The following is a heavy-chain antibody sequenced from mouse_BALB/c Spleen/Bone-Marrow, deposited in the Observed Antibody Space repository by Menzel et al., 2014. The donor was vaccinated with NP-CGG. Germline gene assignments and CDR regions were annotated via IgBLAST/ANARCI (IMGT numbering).Heavy chain of an antibody. CDR1: GFTFTDYY. CDR3: ARDRGLTYFDY. J-gene: IGHJ2*01. V-gene: IGHV7-3*02. CDR2: IRNKANGYTT. Sequence: EVKLMDSGGGLVQPGDSLRLSCATSGFTFTDYYMNRVRQPPGKALEWLGFIRNKANGYTTEYSASVKGRFTISRDNSQSILYLQMNTLRAEDSATYYCARDRGLTYFDYWGQGTTLTVSS. D-gene: IGHD2-4*01.